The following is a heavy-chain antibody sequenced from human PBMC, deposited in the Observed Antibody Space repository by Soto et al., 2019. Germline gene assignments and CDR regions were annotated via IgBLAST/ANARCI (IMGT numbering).Heavy chain of an antibody. V-gene: IGHV3-48*01. CDR3: ARVYGSSWNWLDP. CDR1: GFTFSSYS. D-gene: IGHD6-13*01. CDR2: ISSSSSNI. J-gene: IGHJ5*02. Sequence: GGSLRLSCAASGFTFSSYSMNWVRQAPGKGLEWVSYISSSSSNIYYADSVKGRFTISRDNAKNSLYLQMNSLRAEDTAVYYCARVYGSSWNWLDPWGQGSLVTVSS.